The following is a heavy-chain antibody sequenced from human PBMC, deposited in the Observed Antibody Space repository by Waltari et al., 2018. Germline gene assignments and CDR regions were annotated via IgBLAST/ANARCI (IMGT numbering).Heavy chain of an antibody. Sequence: ARGQGLEWIGGIIPILGTANYAQKFQGRVTITADESTSTAYMELSSLRSEDTAVYFCARDSGAYYDILTGFYYFDYWGQGTLVTVSS. J-gene: IGHJ4*02. V-gene: IGHV1-69*01. D-gene: IGHD3-9*01. CDR2: IIPILGTA. CDR3: ARDSGAYYDILTGFYYFDY.